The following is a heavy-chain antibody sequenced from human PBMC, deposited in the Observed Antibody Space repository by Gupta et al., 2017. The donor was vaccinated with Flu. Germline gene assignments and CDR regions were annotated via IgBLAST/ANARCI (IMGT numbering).Heavy chain of an antibody. CDR2: MSSSGTTV. V-gene: IGHV3-11*01. J-gene: IGHJ2*01. CDR3: VSQKGSTIVGPTTDWYFDF. Sequence: QVQLAESGGGLVKPGGSLSISCVASGFTFTDYYMTWIRQAPGKGLEWVSYMSSSGTTVYYASSVKGRFTISRDNAKNSLYLQMNSLRAEDTAVYYCVSQKGSTIVGPTTDWYFDFWGRGTLVTVSS. D-gene: IGHD1-26*01. CDR1: GFTFTDYY.